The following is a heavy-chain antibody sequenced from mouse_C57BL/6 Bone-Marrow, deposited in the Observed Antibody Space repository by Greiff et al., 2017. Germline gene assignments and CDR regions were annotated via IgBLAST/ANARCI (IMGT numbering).Heavy chain of an antibody. J-gene: IGHJ4*01. CDR3: SRGGAAMDY. V-gene: IGHV1-52*01. CDR2: IAPSDSEN. Sequence: QVQLQQPGAELVRPGSSVTLSCKASGYTFTSYWMHWVKQRPIQGLEWIGNIAPSDSENHYNQKFKDKATLTVDKSSSTAYMQLSSLTAEDASVYYCSRGGAAMDYWGQGTSVTVSS. CDR1: GYTFTSYW.